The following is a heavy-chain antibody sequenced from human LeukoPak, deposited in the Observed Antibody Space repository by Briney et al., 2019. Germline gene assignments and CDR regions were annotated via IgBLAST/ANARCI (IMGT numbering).Heavy chain of an antibody. J-gene: IGHJ3*02. CDR3: AKTPSSGNHGQAFDI. Sequence: GGSLRLSCAASGFIFSNYAMGWVRQAPGRGRGWVSGTGGSGGGTFYADSVKGRFTISRDNSKSTLYLQMSSLRAEDTAVYYCAKTPSSGNHGQAFDIWGQGTMLTVSS. CDR2: TGGSGGGT. V-gene: IGHV3-23*01. CDR1: GFIFSNYA. D-gene: IGHD1-26*01.